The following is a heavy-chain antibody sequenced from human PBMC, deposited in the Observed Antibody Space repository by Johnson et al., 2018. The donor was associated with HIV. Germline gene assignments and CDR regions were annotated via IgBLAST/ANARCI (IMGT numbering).Heavy chain of an antibody. J-gene: IGHJ3*02. CDR1: GFNFSSYG. CDR2: IWYDGSNK. V-gene: IGHV3-33*06. Sequence: VQLVESGGGVVQPGRSLRLSCAASGFNFSSYGMHWVRQAPGKGLEWVAVIWYDGSNKHYADSVKGRFTISRDNSKNTVYLQTNSLRAEDSAVYYCAKWKYCSGGSCPDAFDIWGQGTMLIVSS. D-gene: IGHD2-15*01. CDR3: AKWKYCSGGSCPDAFDI.